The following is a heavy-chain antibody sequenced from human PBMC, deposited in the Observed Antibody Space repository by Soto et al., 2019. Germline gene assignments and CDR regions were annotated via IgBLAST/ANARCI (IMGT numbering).Heavy chain of an antibody. Sequence: PSEMQSLSYAISWGNVLNCGWIRQFPSRGLEWLGRTYYRSKWYNDYAVSVKGRITISPDTSNNQLSLQLNSVTPDDTAVYYCARLIGKSWLDSWGQGTTVTVSS. D-gene: IGHD2-8*01. CDR2: TYYRSKWYN. J-gene: IGHJ5*01. V-gene: IGHV6-1*01. CDR1: WGNVLN. CDR3: ARLIGKSWLDS.